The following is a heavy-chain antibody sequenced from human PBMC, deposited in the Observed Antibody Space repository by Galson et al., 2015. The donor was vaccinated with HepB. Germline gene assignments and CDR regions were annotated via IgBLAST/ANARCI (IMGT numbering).Heavy chain of an antibody. CDR3: AKDMGGATYWGAFDI. D-gene: IGHD7-27*01. CDR1: GFTFDDYA. V-gene: IGHV3-9*01. CDR2: ISWNSGSI. Sequence: SLRLSCAASGFTFDDYAMHWVRQAPGKGLEWVSGISWNSGSIGYADSVKGRFTISRDNAKNSLYLQMNSLRAEDTALYYCAKDMGGATYWGAFDIWGQGTMVTVSS. J-gene: IGHJ3*02.